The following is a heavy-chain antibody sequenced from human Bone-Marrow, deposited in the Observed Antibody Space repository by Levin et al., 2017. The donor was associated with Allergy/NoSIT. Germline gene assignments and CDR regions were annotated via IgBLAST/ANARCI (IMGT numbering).Heavy chain of an antibody. CDR3: AKDIHSSGWSQLARYGMDV. Sequence: PGGSLRLSCAASGFTFDDYAMHWVRQAPGKGLEWVSGISWNSGSIGYADSVKGRFTISRDNAKNSLYLQMNSLRAEDTALYYCAKDIHSSGWSQLARYGMDVWGQGTTVTVSS. CDR1: GFTFDDYA. CDR2: ISWNSGSI. V-gene: IGHV3-9*01. J-gene: IGHJ6*02. D-gene: IGHD6-19*01.